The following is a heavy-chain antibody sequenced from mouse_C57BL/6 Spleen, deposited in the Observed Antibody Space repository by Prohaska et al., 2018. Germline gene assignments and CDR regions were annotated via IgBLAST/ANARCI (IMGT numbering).Heavy chain of an antibody. CDR3: RRSGYYGSRHYFDC. Sequence: QVQLQQSGAELVRPAASVTLSCTASGYTFTDYEMHWVQQTPVHGLDWLGAIDPETGGTAYNQKFKVKAILTADKSSSTAYMELRSLTSEDSHVYYCRRSGYYGSRHYFDCWGRGTTLTVSS. CDR1: GYTFTDYE. V-gene: IGHV1-15*01. D-gene: IGHD1-1*01. CDR2: IDPETGGT. J-gene: IGHJ2*01.